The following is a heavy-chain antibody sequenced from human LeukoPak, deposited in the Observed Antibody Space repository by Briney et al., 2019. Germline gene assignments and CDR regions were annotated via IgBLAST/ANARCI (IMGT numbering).Heavy chain of an antibody. D-gene: IGHD3-10*01. CDR3: ARDVTRDYYGSGSYYGWFDP. CDR1: GYTFTSYG. J-gene: IGHJ5*02. V-gene: IGHV7-4-1*02. Sequence: GASVKVSCKASGYTFTSYGIDWVRQAPGQGLEWMGWINTNTGNPTYAQGFTGRFVFSLDTSVSTAYLQISSLKAEDTAVYYCARDVTRDYYGSGSYYGWFDPWGQGTLVTVSS. CDR2: INTNTGNP.